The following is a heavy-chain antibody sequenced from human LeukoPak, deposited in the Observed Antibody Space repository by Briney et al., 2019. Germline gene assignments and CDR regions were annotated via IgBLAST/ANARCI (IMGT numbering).Heavy chain of an antibody. CDR1: GFTFSTYW. Sequence: PGGSLRLSCAASGFTFSTYWMTWVRQAPGKGLEWVANIKEDGREKNYVDSVKGRFTISRDNARNSLYLQLNSLRPEDTAVYYCARDRITEIGDQGTLVTVSS. J-gene: IGHJ4*02. V-gene: IGHV3-7*01. CDR2: IKEDGREK. CDR3: ARDRITEI.